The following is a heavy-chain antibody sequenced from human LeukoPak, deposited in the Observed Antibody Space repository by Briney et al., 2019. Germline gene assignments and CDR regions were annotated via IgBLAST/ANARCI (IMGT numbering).Heavy chain of an antibody. Sequence: ETLSLTCTVSGGSISSYYWSWIRQPPGKGLEWIGYIYYSGSTNYNPSLKSRVTISVDTSKNQFSLKLSSATAADTAVYYCARDDPVLYWGQGTLVTVSS. D-gene: IGHD1-1*01. J-gene: IGHJ4*02. V-gene: IGHV4-59*01. CDR2: IYYSGST. CDR1: GGSISSYY. CDR3: ARDDPVLY.